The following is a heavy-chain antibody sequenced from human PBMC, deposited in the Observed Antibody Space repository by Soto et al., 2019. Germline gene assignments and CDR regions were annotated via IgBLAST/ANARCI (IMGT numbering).Heavy chain of an antibody. CDR1: GFVSTNYN. CDR3: ATDYGSNWRL. D-gene: IGHD3-10*01. V-gene: IGHV1-3*01. CDR2: INAANGDT. Sequence: VASVKVSCKASGFVSTNYNFHWVRQAPGQSLGWMGRINAANGDTQYSQNFQGRVTFTSDASASTAFMELTNLRIEDKAMYYCATDYGSNWRLWGQGTLVTVSS. J-gene: IGHJ4*02.